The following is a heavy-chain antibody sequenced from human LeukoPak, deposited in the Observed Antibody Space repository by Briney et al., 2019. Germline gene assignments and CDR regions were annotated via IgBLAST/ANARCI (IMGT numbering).Heavy chain of an antibody. CDR2: IYHSEST. Sequence: SETLSLTCAVSGGSISSSNWWSWVRQPPGKGLEWIGEIYHSESTNYNPSLKSRVTISVDKSKNQFSLKLSSVTAADTAVYYCARAGQGYCTSASCYLSLDYWGQGTLVTVSS. CDR1: GGSISSSNW. CDR3: ARAGQGYCTSASCYLSLDY. V-gene: IGHV4-4*02. D-gene: IGHD2-2*01. J-gene: IGHJ4*02.